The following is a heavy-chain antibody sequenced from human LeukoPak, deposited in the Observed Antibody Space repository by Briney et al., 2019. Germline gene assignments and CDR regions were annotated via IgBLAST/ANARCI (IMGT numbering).Heavy chain of an antibody. CDR2: IIPIFGTA. D-gene: IGHD5-12*01. CDR1: GGTFSSYA. V-gene: IGHV1-69*13. J-gene: IGHJ4*02. Sequence: ASVKVSCKASGGTFSSYAISWVRQAPGQGLEWMGGIIPIFGTANYAQKFQGRVTITADESTSTAYMELSSLRSEDTAMYYCARGVKGSGYEYYFDYWGQGTLVTVSS. CDR3: ARGVKGSGYEYYFDY.